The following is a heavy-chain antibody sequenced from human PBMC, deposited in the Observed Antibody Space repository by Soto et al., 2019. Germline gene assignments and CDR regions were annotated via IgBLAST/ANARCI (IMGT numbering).Heavy chain of an antibody. CDR3: ARTMPGGYYYVFGWFDP. CDR2: ISAYNGNT. CDR1: GYTFTSYG. J-gene: IGHJ5*02. V-gene: IGHV1-18*01. D-gene: IGHD3-22*01. Sequence: ASVKVSCKASGYTFTSYGISWVRQAPGQGLEWMGWISAYNGNTNYAQKLQGRVTMTTDTSTSTAYMELRGLRSDDTAVYYCARTMPGGYYYVFGWFDPWGQGTLVTVSS.